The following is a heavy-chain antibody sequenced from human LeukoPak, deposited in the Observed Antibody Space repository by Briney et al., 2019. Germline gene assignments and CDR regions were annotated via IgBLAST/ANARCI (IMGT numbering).Heavy chain of an antibody. J-gene: IGHJ5*02. CDR1: GGSISSGDYY. CDR2: IYYSGST. CDR3: ARTVYYDILTGYWVGFDP. Sequence: SQTLSLTCTVSGGSISSGDYYWSWIRQPPGKGLEWIGYIYYSGSTHYNPSLKSRVTISVDTSKNQFSLKLSSVTAADTAVYYCARTVYYDILTGYWVGFDPWGQGTLVTVSS. D-gene: IGHD3-9*01. V-gene: IGHV4-30-4*01.